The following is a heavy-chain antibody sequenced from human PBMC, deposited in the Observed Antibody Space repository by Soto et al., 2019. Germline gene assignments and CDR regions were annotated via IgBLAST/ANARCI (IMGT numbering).Heavy chain of an antibody. CDR3: ARRDSSGYYIY. CDR2: IYYSGST. CDR1: GDSISSYY. Sequence: PSETLSLTCTVSGDSISSYYWSWIRQPPGKGLEWIGLIYYSGSTNYNPSLKSRVTISVDTSKNQFSLKLSSVTAADTAVYYCARRDSSGYYIYWGQGTLVTVSS. D-gene: IGHD3-22*01. V-gene: IGHV4-59*01. J-gene: IGHJ4*02.